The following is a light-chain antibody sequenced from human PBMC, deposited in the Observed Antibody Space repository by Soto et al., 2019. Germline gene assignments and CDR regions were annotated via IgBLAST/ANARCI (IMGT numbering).Light chain of an antibody. J-gene: IGLJ2*01. V-gene: IGLV3-21*04. CDR3: QVWDTNVV. CDR1: NIGSES. Sequence: SYELTQPPSVSVAPGKTATITCGGNNIGSESVHWYQQRPGQAPVLVISYDSDRPSAIPERFSGSNSGNTATLTISRVEAGDEADYYCQVWDTNVVFGGGTKLTVL. CDR2: YDS.